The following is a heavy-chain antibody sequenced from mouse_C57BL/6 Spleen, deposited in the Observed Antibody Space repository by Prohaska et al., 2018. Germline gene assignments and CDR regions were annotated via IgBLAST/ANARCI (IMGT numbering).Heavy chain of an antibody. D-gene: IGHD1-3*01. V-gene: IGHV6-3*01. CDR2: IRLKSDKYAT. J-gene: IGHJ2*01. Sequence: EVKLEESGGGLVQPGGSMKLSCVASGFTFSNYWMNWVRQSPEKGLEWVAQIRLKSDKYATYYAESVKGRFTISRDDSKRSVYLQMNNLRAGDTGIDYCTAPAGSSDYWGQGTTLTVSS. CDR1: GFTFSNYW. CDR3: TAPAGSSDY.